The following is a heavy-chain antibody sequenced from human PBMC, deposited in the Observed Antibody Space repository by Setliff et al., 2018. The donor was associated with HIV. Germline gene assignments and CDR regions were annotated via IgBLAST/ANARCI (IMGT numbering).Heavy chain of an antibody. CDR3: ARWCAAAGCYPAIYHFDS. V-gene: IGHV1-18*01. D-gene: IGHD2-2*01. J-gene: IGHJ4*02. Sequence: GASVKVSCKASGYTFTSYGISWVRQAPGQGLEWMGWIDTDNGYRRYSPKLQGRVTITKDTSANTAYMELRGLRSEDTAVYYCARWCAAAGCYPAIYHFDSWGQGTLVTVSS. CDR1: GYTFTSYG. CDR2: IDTDNGYR.